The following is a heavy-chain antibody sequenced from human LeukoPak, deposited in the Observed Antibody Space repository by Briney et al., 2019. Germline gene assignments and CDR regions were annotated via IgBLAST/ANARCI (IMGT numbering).Heavy chain of an antibody. CDR1: GFTFSSNW. J-gene: IGHJ5*02. V-gene: IGHV3-74*01. CDR3: ASEGGDYGDP. Sequence: GRSLRLSCAASGFTFSSNWMHWVRQVPGKGLVWVSRINRDGSRTDYADSVKGRFTISRDNAKNTLYLQMNSLRAEDTAVYYCASEGGDYGDPWGQGTLVTVSS. CDR2: INRDGSRT. D-gene: IGHD4/OR15-4a*01.